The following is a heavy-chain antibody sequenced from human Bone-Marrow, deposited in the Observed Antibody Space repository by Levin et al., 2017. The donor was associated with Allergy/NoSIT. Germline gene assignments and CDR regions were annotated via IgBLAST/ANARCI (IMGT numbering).Heavy chain of an antibody. CDR1: RFTFSNYA. Sequence: PGGSLRLSCAASRFTFSNYAMSWVRQAPGKGLEWVSAISSSGESTYYADSVKGRSTISRDNSKNTLYLQMHSLRAEDTAVYFCAREGLTGYPVGSGWYRVHFDCWGQGTLVTVSS. CDR2: ISSSGEST. D-gene: IGHD6-19*01. J-gene: IGHJ4*02. CDR3: AREGLTGYPVGSGWYRVHFDC. V-gene: IGHV3-23*01.